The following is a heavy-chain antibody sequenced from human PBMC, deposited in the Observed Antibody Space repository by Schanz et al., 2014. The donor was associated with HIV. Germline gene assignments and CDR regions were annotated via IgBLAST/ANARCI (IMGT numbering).Heavy chain of an antibody. CDR2: IKDDGSEK. J-gene: IGHJ6*02. D-gene: IGHD2-21*02. CDR3: ARDRMTANWKNSMDL. Sequence: VQLVESGGGVVQPGRSLRLSCAASGFAFRDYWMTWVRQAPGTGLEWVANIKDDGSEKYYGDSVRGRFTISRDNAKNTLYLQMDSLRAEDTAVYYCARDRMTANWKNSMDLWGQGTTVTVSS. CDR1: GFAFRDYW. V-gene: IGHV3-7*01.